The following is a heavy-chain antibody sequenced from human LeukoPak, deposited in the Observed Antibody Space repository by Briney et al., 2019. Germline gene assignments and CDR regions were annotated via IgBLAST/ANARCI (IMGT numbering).Heavy chain of an antibody. CDR1: GHTFTGYY. CDR3: GRVGGRIGAYYAMDV. Sequence: ASVKVSCKASGHTFTGYYMHWVRQAPGQGLEWMGWINPHSGGTNYAQKFQGRVTMTRDTSISTAYMELSSLRSDDTAVYYCGRVGGRIGAYYAMDVWGQGTTVTVS. D-gene: IGHD3-16*01. CDR2: INPHSGGT. V-gene: IGHV1-2*02. J-gene: IGHJ6*02.